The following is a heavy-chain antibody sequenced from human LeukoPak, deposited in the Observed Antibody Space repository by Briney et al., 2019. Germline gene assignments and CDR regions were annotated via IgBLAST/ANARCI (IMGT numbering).Heavy chain of an antibody. D-gene: IGHD5-24*01. CDR3: ARVATQGSKSTNVFAI. J-gene: IGHJ3*02. CDR1: GYSFTRYW. CDR2: IYPGDSDT. V-gene: IGHV5-51*01. Sequence: GASLTISCTGSGYSFTRYWIGCVRQMPGKGLEWMGIIYPGDSDTRYSPSFQGQVTISPDKSISTAYLQWRRLKGSDTAMYYCARVATQGSKSTNVFAIGGEGTMVTVP.